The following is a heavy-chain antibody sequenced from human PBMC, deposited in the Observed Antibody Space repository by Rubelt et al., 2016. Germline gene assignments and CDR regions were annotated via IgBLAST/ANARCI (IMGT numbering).Heavy chain of an antibody. CDR3: ARVIVVVPAAPLGASTYYYYGMDV. CDR1: GFSLSNARMG. V-gene: IGHV2-26*01. D-gene: IGHD2-2*01. CDR2: IFSNDEK. J-gene: IGHJ6*02. Sequence: QVTLKESGPVLVKPTETLTLTCTVSGFSLSNARMGVSWIRQPPGKALEWLAHIFSNDEKSYSTSLKSRLTISKDTSKSQVVLTMTNMDPVDTATYYCARVIVVVPAAPLGASTYYYYGMDVWGQGTTVTVSS.